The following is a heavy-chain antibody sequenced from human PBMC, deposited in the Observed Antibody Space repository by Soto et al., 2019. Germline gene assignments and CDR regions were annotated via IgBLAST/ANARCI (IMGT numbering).Heavy chain of an antibody. D-gene: IGHD2-15*01. CDR1: GFTFRTFW. V-gene: IGHV3-7*01. J-gene: IGHJ4*02. CDR3: ARPSGYCSGGSCFPPDS. CDR2: IKEDGSEK. Sequence: GGSLRLSCAASGFTFRTFWMAWVRQAPGKGLEWVAHIKEDGSEKWYVDSVKGRFTISRDNAENSVYLQMNSLRAEETAVYYCARPSGYCSGGSCFPPDSWGQGTLVTVSS.